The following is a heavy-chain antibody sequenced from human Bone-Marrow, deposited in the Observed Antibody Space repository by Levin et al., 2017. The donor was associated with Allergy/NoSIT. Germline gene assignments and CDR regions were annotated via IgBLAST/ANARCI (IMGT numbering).Heavy chain of an antibody. V-gene: IGHV4-4*02. D-gene: IGHD2-8*01. CDR1: GGSISNNNW. Sequence: SQTLSLTCAVSGGSISNNNWWSWVRQSPGKGLEWIGEIYHTGGTNYNPSLKSRVTISIDKSNNQFSLNLNSVTPADTALYYCAKNGAWCIEYWGQGTLVTVSS. CDR2: IYHTGGT. J-gene: IGHJ4*02. CDR3: AKNGAWCIEY.